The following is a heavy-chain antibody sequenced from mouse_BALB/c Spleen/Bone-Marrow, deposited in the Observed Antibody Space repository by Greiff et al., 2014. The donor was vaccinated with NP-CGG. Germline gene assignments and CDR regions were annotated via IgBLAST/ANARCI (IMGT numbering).Heavy chain of an antibody. CDR2: INPDSSTI. Sequence: EVQLQESGGGLVQPGGSLKLSCAASGFDFSRYWMSWVRQAPGKGLEWIGEINPDSSTINYTPSLKDKFIISRDNAKNTLYLQMSRVRSEDTALYYCSRLSYYGRFAYWGQGTLVTVSA. CDR3: SRLSYYGRFAY. CDR1: GFDFSRYW. V-gene: IGHV4-1*02. D-gene: IGHD1-1*01. J-gene: IGHJ3*01.